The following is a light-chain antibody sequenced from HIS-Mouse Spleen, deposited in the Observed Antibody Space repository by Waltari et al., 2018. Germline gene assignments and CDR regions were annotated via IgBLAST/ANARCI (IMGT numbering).Light chain of an antibody. CDR3: SSYAGSNNSLYV. V-gene: IGLV2-8*01. CDR1: SSDVGGYNY. J-gene: IGLJ1*01. Sequence: QSALTQPPSASGSPGQSVTISCTGTSSDVGGYNYVSWYQQHPGKAPKLMIYEVSKRPSAFPNRFPGSKSSNTASLTVSGLQAEDEADYYGSSYAGSNNSLYVFGTGTKVTVL. CDR2: EVS.